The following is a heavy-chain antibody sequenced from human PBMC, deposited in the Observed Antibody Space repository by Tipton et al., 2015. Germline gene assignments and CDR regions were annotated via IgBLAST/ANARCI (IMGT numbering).Heavy chain of an antibody. CDR2: ISYDGSNK. Sequence: SLRLSCAASGFTFSSYGMHWVRQAPGKGLEWVAVISYDGSNKYYADSVKGRFTISRDNSKNTLYLQMNSLRAEDTAVYYCAKNDGYCSITNCPYYYGMDVWGQGTTVTVSS. V-gene: IGHV3-30*18. D-gene: IGHD2-2*01. CDR3: AKNDGYCSITNCPYYYGMDV. J-gene: IGHJ6*02. CDR1: GFTFSSYG.